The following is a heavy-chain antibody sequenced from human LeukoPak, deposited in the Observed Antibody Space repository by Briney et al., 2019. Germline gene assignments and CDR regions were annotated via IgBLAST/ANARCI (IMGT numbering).Heavy chain of an antibody. CDR3: ARDKRYSSSPVNPPWEY. CDR1: GGTFSSYA. D-gene: IGHD6-13*01. CDR2: ISAYNGNT. Sequence: ASVKVSCKASGGTFSSYAISWVRQAPGQGLEWMGWISAYNGNTNYAQKLQGRVTMTTDTSTSTAYMELRSLRSDDTAVYYCARDKRYSSSPVNPPWEYWGQGTLVTVSS. V-gene: IGHV1-18*01. J-gene: IGHJ4*02.